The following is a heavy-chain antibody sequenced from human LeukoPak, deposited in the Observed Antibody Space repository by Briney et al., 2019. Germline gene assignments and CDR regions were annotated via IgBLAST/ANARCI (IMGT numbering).Heavy chain of an antibody. CDR1: GYTFTSYD. V-gene: IGHV1-8*01. J-gene: IGHJ5*02. D-gene: IGHD2-2*01. Sequence: GASVKVSCKASGYTFTSYDINWVRQATGQGLEWMGWMNPNSGNTGYAQKFQGRVTMTRNTSISTAYMELSSLRSEDTAVYYCARSYTGGYCSSTSCYIRTNWFDPWDQGTLVTVSS. CDR2: MNPNSGNT. CDR3: ARSYTGGYCSSTSCYIRTNWFDP.